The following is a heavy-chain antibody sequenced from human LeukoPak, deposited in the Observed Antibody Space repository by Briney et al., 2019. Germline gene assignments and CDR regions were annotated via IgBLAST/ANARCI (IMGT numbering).Heavy chain of an antibody. CDR1: GGSISSYY. J-gene: IGHJ4*02. V-gene: IGHV4-4*07. D-gene: IGHD3-3*01. Sequence: SETLSLTCTVSGGSISSYYWSWIRQPAGTALEWIGRIYTSGTITYNPSLKSRVTMSVDTSKNQFSLKLSSVTAADTAVYYCARGPALYYDFWSGHSKKVYYFDYWGQGTLVTVSS. CDR2: IYTSGTI. CDR3: ARGPALYYDFWSGHSKKVYYFDY.